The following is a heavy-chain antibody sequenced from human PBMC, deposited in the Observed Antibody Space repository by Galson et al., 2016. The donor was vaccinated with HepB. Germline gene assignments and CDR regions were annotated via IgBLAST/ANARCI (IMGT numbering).Heavy chain of an antibody. D-gene: IGHD3-9*01. Sequence: SLRLSCAASGFTFTSYSMSWVRQAPGKGLEWVSFIGGFSSPVYYADSVKGRFTISRDNDRTSLYLQMSSLRDVDTAVYYCARGYYDNSFDYLGQGALVTVSS. J-gene: IGHJ4*02. CDR2: IGGFSSPV. CDR1: GFTFTSYS. CDR3: ARGYYDNSFDY. V-gene: IGHV3-48*02.